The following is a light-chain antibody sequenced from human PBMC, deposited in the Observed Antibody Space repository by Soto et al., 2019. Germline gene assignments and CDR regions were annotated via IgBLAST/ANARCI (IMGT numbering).Light chain of an antibody. CDR2: HAS. V-gene: IGKV3-20*01. Sequence: EIVLTQSPGTLSLSPGERATLSCRASQSVSSSFLAWYQQPPGQAPRLLIYHASSRATGIPERFSGSGSGTDFTLTISRLAHEYFAVYYCQQYGRSQYTFGQGTKLEIK. CDR1: QSVSSSF. CDR3: QQYGRSQYT. J-gene: IGKJ2*01.